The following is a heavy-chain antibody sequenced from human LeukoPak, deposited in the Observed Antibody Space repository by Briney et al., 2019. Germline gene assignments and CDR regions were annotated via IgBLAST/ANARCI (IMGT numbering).Heavy chain of an antibody. CDR1: GASVSSNSAA. CDR3: AREKFFAAVAGLRDYYYYGMDV. CDR2: TYYRSKWYN. Sequence: SQTLSLTCAISGASVSSNSAAWNWIRQSPSRGLEWLGRTYYRSKWYNDYAVSVKSRITINPDTSKNQFSLQLNSVTPEDTAVYYCAREKFFAAVAGLRDYYYYGMDVWGQGTTVTVSS. J-gene: IGHJ6*02. V-gene: IGHV6-1*01. D-gene: IGHD6-19*01.